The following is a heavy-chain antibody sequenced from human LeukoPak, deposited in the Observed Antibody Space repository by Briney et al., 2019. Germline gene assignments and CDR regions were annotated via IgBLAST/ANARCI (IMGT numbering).Heavy chain of an antibody. D-gene: IGHD6-19*01. CDR3: ARDNSFSGIAVAGFDY. Sequence: GGSLRLSCAASGFTFSDYYMSWIRQAPGKGLEWVSYISSSSSYTNYADSVKGRFTISRDNAKNSLYLQMNSLIAEDTAVYYCARDNSFSGIAVAGFDYWGQGTLVTVSS. J-gene: IGHJ4*02. CDR2: ISSSSSYT. V-gene: IGHV3-11*06. CDR1: GFTFSDYY.